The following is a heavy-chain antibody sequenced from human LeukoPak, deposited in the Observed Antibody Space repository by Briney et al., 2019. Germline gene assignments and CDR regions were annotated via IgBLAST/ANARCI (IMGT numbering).Heavy chain of an antibody. J-gene: IGHJ4*02. CDR1: GFSLSTSGVG. V-gene: IGHV2-5*02. CDR3: AHSGGGRSGFAYYFDY. CDR2: IYWDDDK. Sequence: SGPMLVKPTQTLTLTCTFSGFSLSTSGVGVGWIRQPPGKALEWLALIYWDDDKRHSPSLKSRLTITKDTSKNQVVLTMTNMDPMDTATYYCAHSGGGRSGFAYYFDYWGQGTLVTVSS. D-gene: IGHD6-19*01.